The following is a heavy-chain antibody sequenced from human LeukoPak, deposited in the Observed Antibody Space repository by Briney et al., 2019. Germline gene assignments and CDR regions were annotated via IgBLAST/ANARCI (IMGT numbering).Heavy chain of an antibody. CDR1: GYTFTTYG. Sequence: ASVKVSCKASGYTFTTYGISWVRQAPGQGLEWVGWISTYNGNTNYAQKLQGRVTMTTDTSTSTAYMELRSLRSDDTALYYCARQLVVTTTHYYYYMDVWGKGTTVTVSS. CDR2: ISTYNGNT. D-gene: IGHD4-23*01. V-gene: IGHV1-18*04. CDR3: ARQLVVTTTHYYYYMDV. J-gene: IGHJ6*03.